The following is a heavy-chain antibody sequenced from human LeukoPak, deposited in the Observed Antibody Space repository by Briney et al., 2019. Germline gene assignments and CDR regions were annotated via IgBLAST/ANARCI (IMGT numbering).Heavy chain of an antibody. Sequence: SETLSLTCTVSGDSISNNYWNWIRQPPGKGLEWIGYISSTGSNDYNPSLKSRVTISVDTSRNLFSLRLTSVTAADTAVYYCGRQFTGTSGNYYTDSWGQGTLVTVSS. D-gene: IGHD3-10*01. CDR1: GDSISNNY. V-gene: IGHV4-59*08. J-gene: IGHJ5*01. CDR2: ISSTGSN. CDR3: GRQFTGTSGNYYTDS.